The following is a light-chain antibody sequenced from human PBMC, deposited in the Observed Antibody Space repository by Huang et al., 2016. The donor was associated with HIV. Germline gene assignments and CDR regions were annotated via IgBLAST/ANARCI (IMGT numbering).Light chain of an antibody. CDR2: GVS. CDR3: QQYGSSLLT. Sequence: EIVLTQSPGTLSLSPGERATLSCRASQRVSSNYLAWYQQRPGQAPRLLIYGVSSRATGIPDRFSGGGSGTEFTLIISRLEPEDFAVYYCQQYGSSLLTFGGGTKVEIK. J-gene: IGKJ4*01. V-gene: IGKV3-20*01. CDR1: QRVSSNY.